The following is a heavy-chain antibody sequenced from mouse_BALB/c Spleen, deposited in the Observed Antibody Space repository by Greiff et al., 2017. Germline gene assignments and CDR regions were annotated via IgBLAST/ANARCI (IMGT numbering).Heavy chain of an antibody. CDR1: GFTFSSYA. J-gene: IGHJ4*01. CDR3: ARGYDSTNAMDY. CDR2: ISSGGSYT. V-gene: IGHV5-9-4*01. Sequence: EVQLVESGGGLVKPGGSLKLSCAASGFTFSSYAMSWVRQSPEKRLEWVAEISSGGSYTYYPDTVTGRFTISRDNAKNTLYLEMSSLRSEDTAMYYCARGYDSTNAMDYWGQGTSVTVSS. D-gene: IGHD2-3*01.